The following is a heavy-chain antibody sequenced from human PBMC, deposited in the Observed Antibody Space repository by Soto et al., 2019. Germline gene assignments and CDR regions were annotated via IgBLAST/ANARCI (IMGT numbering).Heavy chain of an antibody. V-gene: IGHV4-34*01. CDR2: INHSGST. CDR3: ARGGGLRPYWYFDL. D-gene: IGHD5-12*01. Sequence: QVQLQQWGAGLLKPSETLSLTCAVYGGSFSGYYWSWIRQPPGKGLEWIGEINHSGSTNYNPSLKSRVTISVDTSKYQFSLKLSSVTAADTAVYYCARGGGLRPYWYFDLWGRGTLVTVSS. CDR1: GGSFSGYY. J-gene: IGHJ2*01.